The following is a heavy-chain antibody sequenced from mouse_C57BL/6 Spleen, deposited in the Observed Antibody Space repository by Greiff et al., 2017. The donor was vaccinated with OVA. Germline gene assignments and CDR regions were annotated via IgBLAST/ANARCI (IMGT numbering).Heavy chain of an antibody. CDR2: LNPNNGGT. Sequence: VQLQQSGPELVKPGASVKMSCKASGYTFTDYNMHCVKQSHGKSLEWIGYLNPNNGGTSYNQQFKGKATLTVNKSSSTAYMELRSLTSEDSAVYYCARSYYYGSSFDWYFDVWGTGTTVTVSS. CDR3: ARSYYYGSSFDWYFDV. J-gene: IGHJ1*03. V-gene: IGHV1-22*01. CDR1: GYTFTDYN. D-gene: IGHD1-1*01.